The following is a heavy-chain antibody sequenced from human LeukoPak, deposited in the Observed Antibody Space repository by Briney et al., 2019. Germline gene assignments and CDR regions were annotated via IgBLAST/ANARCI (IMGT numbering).Heavy chain of an antibody. V-gene: IGHV4-34*01. Sequence: SDTLSLTCAVYGGSFSGYYWSWIRQPPGKGLEWIGEINHSGSTNYNPSLKSRVTISVDTSKNQFSLKLSSVTAADTAVYYCARGYYGSGSQNFDYWGQGTLVTVSS. CDR2: INHSGST. J-gene: IGHJ4*02. D-gene: IGHD3-10*01. CDR3: ARGYYGSGSQNFDY. CDR1: GGSFSGYY.